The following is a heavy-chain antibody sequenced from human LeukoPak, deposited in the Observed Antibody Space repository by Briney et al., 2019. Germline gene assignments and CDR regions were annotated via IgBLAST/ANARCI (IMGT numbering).Heavy chain of an antibody. CDR2: ISAYNGNT. D-gene: IGHD3-22*01. CDR1: GYTFTSYS. CDR3: ARDRPYYYDSSGYLLLGY. Sequence: GASVKVSCKASGYTFTSYSISWVRQAPGQGLEWMGWISAYNGNTNYAQKLQGRVTMTTDTSTSTAYMELRSLRSGDTAVYYCARDRPYYYDSSGYLLLGYWGQGTLVTVSS. J-gene: IGHJ4*02. V-gene: IGHV1-18*01.